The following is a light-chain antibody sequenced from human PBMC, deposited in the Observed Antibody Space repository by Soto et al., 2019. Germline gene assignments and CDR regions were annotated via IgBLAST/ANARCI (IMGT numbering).Light chain of an antibody. CDR3: QHYISSLSGYVV. J-gene: IGLJ2*01. CDR1: SSNIGAGYD. Sequence: QSVLTQPPSVSGAPGQWVTISCTGSSSNIGAGYDVHWYQQLPGTAPKLLIYGNSNRPSGVPDRFSGSKSGTSASLAITGLHAEDEADYYCQHYISSLSGYVVFGGGT. CDR2: GNS. V-gene: IGLV1-40*01.